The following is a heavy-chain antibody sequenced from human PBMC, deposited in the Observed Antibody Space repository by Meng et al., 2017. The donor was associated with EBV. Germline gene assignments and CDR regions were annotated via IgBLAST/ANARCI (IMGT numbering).Heavy chain of an antibody. Sequence: QVQLVQSGAEVKKPGASVKVPCKASGYTFTSYGISWVRQAPGQGLEWMGWTSAYNGNTNYAQKLQGRVTMTTDTSTSTAYMELRSLRSDDTAVYYCARVGRITMVRGETLDPWGQGTLGTVSS. CDR2: TSAYNGNT. J-gene: IGHJ5*02. D-gene: IGHD3-10*01. CDR3: ARVGRITMVRGETLDP. CDR1: GYTFTSYG. V-gene: IGHV1-18*01.